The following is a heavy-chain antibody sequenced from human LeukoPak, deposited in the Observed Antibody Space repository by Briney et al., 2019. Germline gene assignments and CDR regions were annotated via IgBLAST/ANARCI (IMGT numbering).Heavy chain of an antibody. D-gene: IGHD5-24*01. CDR3: ARSYQDAVEMANFPDY. V-gene: IGHV1-2*02. CDR2: ISPNSGGT. CDR1: GYTFTGYY. Sequence: GASVKVSCKASGYTFTGYYMHWVRQAPGQGLEWMGWISPNSGGTNYAQQFQGRVTMTRDMSTSTVYMELSSLRSEDTAVYYCARSYQDAVEMANFPDYWGQGTLVTVSS. J-gene: IGHJ4*02.